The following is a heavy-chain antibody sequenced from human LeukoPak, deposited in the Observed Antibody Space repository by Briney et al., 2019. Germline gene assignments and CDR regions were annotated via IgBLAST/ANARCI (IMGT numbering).Heavy chain of an antibody. D-gene: IGHD2-15*01. V-gene: IGHV4-38-2*02. CDR3: ASYCSGGSCYSHDAFDI. CDR2: IYYSGST. J-gene: IGHJ3*02. Sequence: SETLSLTCTVSGYSISSGYYWGWIRQPPGKGLEWIGSIYYSGSTYYNPSLKSRVTISVDTSKNQFSLKLGSVTAADTAVYYCASYCSGGSCYSHDAFDIWGQGTMVTVSS. CDR1: GYSISSGYY.